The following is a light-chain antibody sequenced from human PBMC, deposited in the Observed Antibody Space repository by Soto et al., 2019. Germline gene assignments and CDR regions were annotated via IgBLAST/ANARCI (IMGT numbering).Light chain of an antibody. CDR1: QDISSY. Sequence: DIPLTQSPSFVSASVGDRVTITCRASQDISSYLAWYQQKPGKAPKVLIHGASVLESWVPSRFSGSGSGTHFTLTISNLQREDFATYYCQHLNSWPPITFGQGTRLDFK. CDR3: QHLNSWPPIT. V-gene: IGKV1-9*01. CDR2: GAS. J-gene: IGKJ5*01.